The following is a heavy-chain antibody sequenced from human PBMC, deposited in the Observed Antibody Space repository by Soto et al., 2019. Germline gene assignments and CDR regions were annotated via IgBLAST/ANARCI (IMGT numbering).Heavy chain of an antibody. Sequence: ASVKVSCKAFGGTFISYAFSWVRQAPVQGLEWMGWISPKSGSIKYAQKLQGRVIMTTDTSTSTAYMELRSLRSDDTAVYYCVEDRDSNSWPSRDVWGPGTTVTVSS. V-gene: IGHV1-18*01. CDR3: VEDRDSNSWPSRDV. CDR1: GGTFISYA. J-gene: IGHJ6*02. CDR2: ISPKSGSI. D-gene: IGHD3-22*01.